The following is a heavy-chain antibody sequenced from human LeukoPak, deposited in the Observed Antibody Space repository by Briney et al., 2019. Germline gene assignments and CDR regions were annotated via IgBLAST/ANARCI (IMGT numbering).Heavy chain of an antibody. CDR2: IYYNGST. CDR3: ARTSLGGAWFDP. CDR1: GGSISSGDYY. J-gene: IGHJ5*02. D-gene: IGHD3-10*01. V-gene: IGHV4-30-4*08. Sequence: SQTLSLTCTVSGGSISSGDYYWSWIRQPPGKGVEWIGYIYYNGSTYYNPSLKSRVTISVDTSKNQFSLKLSSVTAADTAVYYCARTSLGGAWFDPWGQGTLVTVSS.